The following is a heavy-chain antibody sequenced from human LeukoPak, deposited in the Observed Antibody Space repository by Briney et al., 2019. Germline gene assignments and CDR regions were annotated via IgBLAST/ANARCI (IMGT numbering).Heavy chain of an antibody. V-gene: IGHV4-59*01. CDR2: IYYSGST. D-gene: IGHD6-19*01. CDR1: GXSISSYY. Sequence: SETLSLTCTVSGXSISSYYWSWIRQPPGKGLEWIGYIYYSGSTNYNPSLKSRVTISVDTSKNQFSLKLSSVTAADTAVYYCARMDSSGWYGWYFDLWGRGTLVTVSS. CDR3: ARMDSSGWYGWYFDL. J-gene: IGHJ2*01.